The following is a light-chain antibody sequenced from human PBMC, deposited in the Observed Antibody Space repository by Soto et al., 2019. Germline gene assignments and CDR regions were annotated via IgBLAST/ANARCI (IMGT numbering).Light chain of an antibody. J-gene: IGLJ1*01. CDR3: CSYAGSSTPLI. CDR2: EVS. CDR1: SSDVGNYNL. Sequence: QSVLTQPASVSGSPGQSITISCTGTSSDVGNYNLVSWYQQHPGKAPKLMIYEVSKRPSGVSNRFSGSKSGNTASLTISGLQAWDEADYYCCSYAGSSTPLIFGTGTKLTVL. V-gene: IGLV2-23*02.